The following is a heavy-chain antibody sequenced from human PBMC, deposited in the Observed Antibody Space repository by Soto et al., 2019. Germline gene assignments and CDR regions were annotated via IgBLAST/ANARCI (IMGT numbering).Heavy chain of an antibody. CDR2: IIPIFGTA. CDR3: ASSLTGTAGRVYYYGMDV. CDR1: GGTFSSYA. D-gene: IGHD1-7*01. J-gene: IGHJ6*02. V-gene: IGHV1-69*06. Sequence: QVQLVQSGAEVKKPGSSVKVSCKASGGTFSSYAISWVRQAPGQGLEWMGGIIPIFGTANYAQKFQGRVTITADKSTSTADMELSSLRSEDTAVYYCASSLTGTAGRVYYYGMDVWGQGTTVTVSS.